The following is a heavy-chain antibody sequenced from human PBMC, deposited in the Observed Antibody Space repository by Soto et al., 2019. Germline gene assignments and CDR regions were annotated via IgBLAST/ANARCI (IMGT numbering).Heavy chain of an antibody. J-gene: IGHJ6*02. CDR2: IYYSGST. CDR1: GGSISSYY. CDR3: ARASYYDSSGSLDV. Sequence: QVQLQESGPGLVKPSETLSLTCTVSGGSISSYYWSWIRQPPGKGLEWIGDIYYSGSTNYNPSLKSRVTISVDTSKNQFSLKLSSVTAADTAVYYCARASYYDSSGSLDVWGQGTTVTVSS. D-gene: IGHD3-22*01. V-gene: IGHV4-59*01.